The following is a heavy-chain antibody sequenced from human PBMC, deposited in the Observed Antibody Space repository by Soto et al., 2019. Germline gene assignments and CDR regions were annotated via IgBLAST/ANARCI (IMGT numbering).Heavy chain of an antibody. V-gene: IGHV4-30-2*01. CDR2: IYHSGST. Sequence: QLQLQESGSGLVKPSQTLSLTCAVSGGSISSGGYSWSWIRQPPGKGLEWIGYIYHSGSTYYNPCRKSRVTRKVDGHNNQFTGKPGTGRDADTAVYYCAGGGGLPRYYWGQGTPVTGSS. D-gene: IGHD5-12*01. CDR3: AGGGGLPRYY. J-gene: IGHJ4*02. CDR1: GGSISSGGYS.